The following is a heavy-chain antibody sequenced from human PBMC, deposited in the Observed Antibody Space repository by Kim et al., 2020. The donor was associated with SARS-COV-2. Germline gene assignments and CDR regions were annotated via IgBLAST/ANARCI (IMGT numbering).Heavy chain of an antibody. J-gene: IGHJ4*02. V-gene: IGHV7-4-1*02. D-gene: IGHD3-22*01. CDR1: GYTFTTYG. Sequence: ASVKVSCKASGYTFTTYGMNLVRQAPGQGLEWMGWINTNTGNPTFAQGFTGRFVFSLDTSVSTAYLQISSLKAEDTAVYYCARTFYDSSAYYYVDYWGQGTLVTVSS. CDR3: ARTFYDSSAYYYVDY. CDR2: INTNTGNP.